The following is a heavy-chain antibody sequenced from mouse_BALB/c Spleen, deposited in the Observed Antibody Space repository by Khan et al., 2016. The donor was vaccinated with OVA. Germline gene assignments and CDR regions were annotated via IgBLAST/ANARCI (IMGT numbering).Heavy chain of an antibody. CDR2: ISNSGST. CDR1: GYSITRDYA. J-gene: IGHJ4*01. Sequence: EVQLQESGPGLVKPSQSLSLTCTVTGYSITRDYAWNWIRQFPGNKLEWMAYISNSGSTSYNPSLKSRISITRDTSKNQFFLQLNSVTTEDTATXYCASALGRYYAMDYWGQGTSVTVSS. D-gene: IGHD4-1*01. CDR3: ASALGRYYAMDY. V-gene: IGHV3-2*02.